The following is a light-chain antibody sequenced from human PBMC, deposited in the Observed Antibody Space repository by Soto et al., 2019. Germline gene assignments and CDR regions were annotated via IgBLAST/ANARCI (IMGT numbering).Light chain of an antibody. V-gene: IGLV3-21*04. CDR1: NIGSKS. J-gene: IGLJ2*01. CDR3: QVWDSSSDHVV. CDR2: YDS. Sequence: SYELTQPPSVSLAPGKTAMITCGGNNIGSKSVHWYQQKPGQAPVLVIYYDSDRPSGIPERFSGSNSGNTATLTISRVEAGDEADYYCQVWDSSSDHVVFGGGTTLTVL.